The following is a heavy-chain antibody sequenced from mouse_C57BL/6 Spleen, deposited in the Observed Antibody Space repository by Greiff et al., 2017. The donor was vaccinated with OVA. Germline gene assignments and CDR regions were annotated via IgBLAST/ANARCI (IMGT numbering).Heavy chain of an antibody. D-gene: IGHD2-4*01. CDR3: TTGGLRRGNFDY. CDR2: IDPENGDT. V-gene: IGHV14-4*01. J-gene: IGHJ2*01. CDR1: GFNIKDDY. Sequence: EVQLQQSGAELVRPGASVKLSCTASGFNIKDDYMHWVKQRPEQGLEWIGWIDPENGDTEYASKFQGKATITADTSSNTAYLQLSSLTSEDTAVDYCTTGGLRRGNFDYWGQGTTLTVSS.